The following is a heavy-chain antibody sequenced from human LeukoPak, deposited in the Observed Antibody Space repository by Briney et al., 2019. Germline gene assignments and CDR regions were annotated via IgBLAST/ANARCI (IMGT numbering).Heavy chain of an antibody. J-gene: IGHJ3*02. D-gene: IGHD2-2*01. CDR1: GGSISSYY. Sequence: SETLSLTCTVSGGSISSYYWSWIRQPAGKGLEWIGRIYTSGSTNYNPSLKSRVTMSVDTSKIQFSLKLSSVTAADTAVYYCARYQLPDRNDAFDIWGQGTMVTVSS. V-gene: IGHV4-4*07. CDR3: ARYQLPDRNDAFDI. CDR2: IYTSGST.